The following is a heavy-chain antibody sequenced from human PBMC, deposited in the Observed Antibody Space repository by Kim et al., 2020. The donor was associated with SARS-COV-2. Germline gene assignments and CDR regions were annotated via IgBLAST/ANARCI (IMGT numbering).Heavy chain of an antibody. D-gene: IGHD3-10*01. Sequence: GGSLRLSCSVAGVNFDSYAMTWVRQAPGKGLEWVSSLSGSGDNTYHADSVRGRFTISRDNSENTLYLQMNSLRVEDTAVSYCGKDSLSSMVRGDYFDYWGRGTLVTVSS. CDR1: GVNFDSYA. J-gene: IGHJ4*02. V-gene: IGHV3-23*01. CDR3: GKDSLSSMVRGDYFDY. CDR2: LSGSGDNT.